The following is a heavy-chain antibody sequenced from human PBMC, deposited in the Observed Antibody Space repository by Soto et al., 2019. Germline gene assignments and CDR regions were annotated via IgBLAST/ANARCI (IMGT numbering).Heavy chain of an antibody. J-gene: IGHJ2*01. V-gene: IGHV3-64*02. CDR3: AREAGTPGLWYFDL. CDR1: GFSFSTYS. Sequence: GGSLRLSCAGSGFSFSTYSIHWVRQAPGKGPEYVAVINNNGATTYYADSVKGRFTISGDNSKNTAFLQMGSLRDEDMAVYFCAREAGTPGLWYFDLWGRGTLVTVSS. CDR2: INNNGATT. D-gene: IGHD1-1*01.